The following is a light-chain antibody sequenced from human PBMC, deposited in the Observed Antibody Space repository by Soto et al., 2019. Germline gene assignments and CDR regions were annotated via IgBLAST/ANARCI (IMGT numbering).Light chain of an antibody. CDR3: QQSYSTPSIT. CDR2: STS. V-gene: IGKV1-39*01. J-gene: IGKJ5*01. Sequence: IQMTQAASSLTACVGDRVNITCRASQNIRNSLNWYQQKPGKAPKLLISSTSSLQSGVPSRFSGSGSGTDFTLTISSLQPEDFASYYCQQSYSTPSITFGQGTRLEI. CDR1: QNIRNS.